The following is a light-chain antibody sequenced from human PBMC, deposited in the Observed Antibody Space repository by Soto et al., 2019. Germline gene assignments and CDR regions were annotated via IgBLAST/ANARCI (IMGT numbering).Light chain of an antibody. Sequence: DIQMTQSPSTLSASVGDRVTITCRARQSITDWLAWYQQKPGKAPKFLIYKASNLEGGVPSRFSGRGSGTEFHLTISSVQPDHFGTFHCQYWDAYSWTFRQGTKVQI. CDR3: QYWDAYSWT. CDR2: KAS. J-gene: IGKJ1*01. V-gene: IGKV1-5*03. CDR1: QSITDW.